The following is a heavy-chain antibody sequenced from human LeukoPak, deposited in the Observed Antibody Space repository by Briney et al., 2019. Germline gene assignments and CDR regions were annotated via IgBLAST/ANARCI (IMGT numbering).Heavy chain of an antibody. CDR2: IYSSGTT. CDR1: GDSIYSGNYY. J-gene: IGHJ4*02. D-gene: IGHD6-19*01. Sequence: SQTLSLTCTVSGDSIYSGNYYWSWIRQPAGKGLEWIGRIYSSGTTIYNPSLKSRVTISVDTSKNQFSLKLSSVTAADTAVYYCARQEIAVAGIEVGGIDYWGQGTLVTVSS. CDR3: ARQEIAVAGIEVGGIDY. V-gene: IGHV4-61*02.